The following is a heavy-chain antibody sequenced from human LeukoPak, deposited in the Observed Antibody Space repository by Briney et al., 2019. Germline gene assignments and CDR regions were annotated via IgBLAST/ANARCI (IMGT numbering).Heavy chain of an antibody. D-gene: IGHD1-26*01. V-gene: IGHV4-4*02. CDR1: GGSISSSNW. CDR3: ARGEWEIGLFFDY. CDR2: MSYSGSI. J-gene: IGHJ4*02. Sequence: SETLSLTCAVSGGSISSSNWWSWVRQPPGKGLEWIGYMSYSGSINYNPSLKSRVTISVDTSQNQFSPKLSSVTAADTAVYYCARGEWEIGLFFDYWGQGTLVTVSS.